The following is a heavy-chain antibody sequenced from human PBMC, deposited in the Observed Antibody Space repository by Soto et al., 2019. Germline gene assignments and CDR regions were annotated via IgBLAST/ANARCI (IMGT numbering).Heavy chain of an antibody. CDR1: GGSVSSGTYH. D-gene: IGHD6-13*01. J-gene: IGHJ6*02. Sequence: SETLSLTCTVSGGSVSSGTYHWSWIRQPPGKGLEWIGYMYYSGSTNYNPSLRSRVTMSVDTSKNQFSLKLTSVTAADTAVYYCARDRVIAAAVQGSYYYYGMDVWGQGTTVTVSS. V-gene: IGHV4-61*01. CDR2: MYYSGST. CDR3: ARDRVIAAAVQGSYYYYGMDV.